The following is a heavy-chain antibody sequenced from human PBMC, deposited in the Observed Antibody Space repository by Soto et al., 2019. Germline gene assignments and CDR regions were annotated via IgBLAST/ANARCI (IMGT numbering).Heavy chain of an antibody. D-gene: IGHD2-15*01. V-gene: IGHV3-23*01. CDR1: GFTFSSYA. Sequence: EVQLFESGGGLVQPGGSLRLSCAASGFTFSSYAMSWVRQAPGKGLEWVSAISGSGGSTYYADSVKGRFTISRDNSKNTLYLQMHSLRAEDTAVYYCAKEKLYCSGGSCYSELDYWGQGTLVTVSS. CDR2: ISGSGGST. J-gene: IGHJ4*02. CDR3: AKEKLYCSGGSCYSELDY.